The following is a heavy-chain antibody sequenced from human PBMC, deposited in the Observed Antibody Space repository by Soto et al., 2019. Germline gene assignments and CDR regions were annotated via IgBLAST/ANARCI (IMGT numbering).Heavy chain of an antibody. CDR3: AGDGGYTGYEEGNPFDI. D-gene: IGHD5-12*01. V-gene: IGHV4-4*07. CDR1: GGSISHHY. Sequence: QVQLQESGPGLVKPSETLSLICTVSGGSISHHYWSWIRQPAGTRLEWVGRMSVTGTTNYNPSLKNRVSMSIDTSKNRFSLKLSSVTAADTAVYYCAGDGGYTGYEEGNPFDIWGQGTMVTVSS. CDR2: MSVTGTT. J-gene: IGHJ3*02.